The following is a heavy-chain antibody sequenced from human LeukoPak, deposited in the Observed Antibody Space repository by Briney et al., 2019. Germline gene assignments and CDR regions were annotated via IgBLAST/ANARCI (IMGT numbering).Heavy chain of an antibody. CDR2: IYYSGST. V-gene: IGHV4-59*01. CDR3: ARVSSSSWFAPFDY. D-gene: IGHD6-13*01. Sequence: PSETLSLTCTVSGGSINRCYWTWIRQPPGKGLEWIGYIYYSGSTNYNPSLKNRVTISVDTSKNLFSLKLSSVTAADTAVYYCARVSSSSWFAPFDYWGQGTLVTVSS. J-gene: IGHJ4*02. CDR1: GGSINRCY.